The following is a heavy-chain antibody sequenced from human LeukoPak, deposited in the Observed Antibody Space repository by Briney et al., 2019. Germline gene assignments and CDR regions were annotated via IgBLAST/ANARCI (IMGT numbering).Heavy chain of an antibody. V-gene: IGHV1-18*01. J-gene: IGHJ6*03. CDR2: ISAYNGNT. Sequence: GASVKVSCKASGYTFTGYGISWVRQAPGQGLEWMGWISAYNGNTNYAQKLQGRVTMTTDTSTSTAYMELRSLRSDDTAVYYCARGVVVVPAAAHGKSTYYMDVWGKGTTVTVSS. D-gene: IGHD2-2*01. CDR1: GYTFTGYG. CDR3: ARGVVVVPAAAHGKSTYYMDV.